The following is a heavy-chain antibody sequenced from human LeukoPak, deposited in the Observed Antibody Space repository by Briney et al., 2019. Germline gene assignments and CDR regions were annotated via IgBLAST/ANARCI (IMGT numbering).Heavy chain of an antibody. J-gene: IGHJ4*02. CDR1: GGSISSYY. D-gene: IGHD3-16*01. V-gene: IGHV4-59*08. CDR2: MYYRGST. Sequence: TSETLSLTCTVSGGSISSYYWSWIRQPPGKGLEWIGYMYYRGSTNHNPSLKSRVTISVDTSKNQFSLKLRSLTAADTAVYFCATPSGSYDYFDDWGQGTLVTVSS. CDR3: ATPSGSYDYFDD.